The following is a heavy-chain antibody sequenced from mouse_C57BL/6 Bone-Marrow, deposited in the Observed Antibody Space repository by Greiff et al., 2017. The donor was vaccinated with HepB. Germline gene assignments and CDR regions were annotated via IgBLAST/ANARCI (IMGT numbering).Heavy chain of an antibody. D-gene: IGHD4-1*01. CDR1: GYTFTDYN. CDR3: ARRTGTPFDY. V-gene: IGHV1-22*01. Sequence: VQLQQSGPELVKPGASVKMSCKASGYTFTDYNMHWVKQSHGKSLEWIGYINPNNGGTSYNQKFKGKATLTVNKSSSTAYMEIRSLTSDDSAVYYCARRTGTPFDYWGQGTTLKVSS. J-gene: IGHJ2*01. CDR2: INPNNGGT.